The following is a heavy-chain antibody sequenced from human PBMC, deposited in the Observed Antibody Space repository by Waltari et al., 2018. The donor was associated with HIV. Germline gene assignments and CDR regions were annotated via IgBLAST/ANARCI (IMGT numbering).Heavy chain of an antibody. CDR3: ARDPHPYDSSGYYLAY. Sequence: QVQLVESGGGVVQPGRSLRLSCAASGFTFSSYAMHWVRQAPGKGREWVAVISYDGSNKYYADSVKGRLTISRDNSKNTLYLQMDSLRAEDTAVFYCARDPHPYDSSGYYLAYWGQGTLVTVSS. J-gene: IGHJ4*02. D-gene: IGHD3-22*01. V-gene: IGHV3-30*01. CDR2: ISYDGSNK. CDR1: GFTFSSYA.